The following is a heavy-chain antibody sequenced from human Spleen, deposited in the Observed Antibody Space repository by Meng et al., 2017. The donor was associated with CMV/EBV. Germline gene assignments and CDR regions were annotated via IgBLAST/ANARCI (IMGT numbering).Heavy chain of an antibody. CDR2: VSSIDDST. CDR3: AKDLGPSRIHNDAFDT. Sequence: GESLKISCVASGFAFGAYTMSWVRQSAEKGLESVAMVSSIDDSTYYADFVKGRFTISRDNSQSTLSLQMNRLRAEDTAVYYCAKDLGPSRIHNDAFDTWGQGTMVTVSS. D-gene: IGHD5-18*01. J-gene: IGHJ3*02. V-gene: IGHV3-23*01. CDR1: GFAFGAYT.